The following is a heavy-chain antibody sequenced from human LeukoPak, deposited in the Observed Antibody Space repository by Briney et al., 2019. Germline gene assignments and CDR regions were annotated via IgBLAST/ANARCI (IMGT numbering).Heavy chain of an antibody. CDR3: ARVCSSTSCYFYYYYGMDV. V-gene: IGHV1-46*01. D-gene: IGHD2-2*01. CDR2: INPSGGST. CDR1: GYTFISYY. J-gene: IGHJ6*02. Sequence: VASVKVSCKASGYTFISYYMHWVRQAPGQGLEWMGIINPSGGSTSYAQKFQGRVTMTRDTSTSTVYMELSSLRSEDTAVYYCARVCSSTSCYFYYYYGMDVWGQGTTVTVSS.